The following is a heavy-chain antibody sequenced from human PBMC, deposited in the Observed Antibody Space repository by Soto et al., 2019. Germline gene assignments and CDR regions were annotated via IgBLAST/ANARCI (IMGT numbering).Heavy chain of an antibody. Sequence: QVQLVESGGGVVQPGRSLRLSCAASGFTFSSYGMHWVRQAPGKGLEWVAVISYDGSNKYYADSVKGRFTISRDNSKNTLYLQMNSLRAEDTAVYYCAKDITFVDIVASPVTYGMDVWGQGITVTVSS. CDR3: AKDITFVDIVASPVTYGMDV. CDR2: ISYDGSNK. J-gene: IGHJ6*02. D-gene: IGHD5-12*01. CDR1: GFTFSSYG. V-gene: IGHV3-30*18.